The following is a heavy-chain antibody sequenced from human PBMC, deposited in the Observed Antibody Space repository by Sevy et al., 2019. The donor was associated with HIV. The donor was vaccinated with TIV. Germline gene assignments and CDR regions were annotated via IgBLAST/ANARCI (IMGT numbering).Heavy chain of an antibody. V-gene: IGHV3-53*01. CDR2: IYVGRNT. CDR3: VGEWAGIDH. CDR1: GFTVTFNS. Sequence: GGSLRLSCAASGFTVTFNSMSWVRQAPGRGLVWVSVIYVGRNTYYADSVKGRSTIFRDRFKDTVDLQMDSLRPEESGVYYCVGEWAGIDHWGQGTLVTVSS. D-gene: IGHD6-19*01. J-gene: IGHJ4*02.